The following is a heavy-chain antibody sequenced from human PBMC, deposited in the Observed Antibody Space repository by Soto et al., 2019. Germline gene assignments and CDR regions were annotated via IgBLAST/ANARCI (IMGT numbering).Heavy chain of an antibody. CDR2: ISAYNGNT. V-gene: IGHV1-18*04. CDR1: GYTFTSYG. J-gene: IGHJ5*02. Sequence: ASVKVSCKASGYTFTSYGISWVRQAPGQGLEWMGWISAYNGNTNYAQKLQGRVTMTTDTSTSTAYMELRSLRSDDTAMYYCARDLSGNYVGWFDPWGQGTLVTV. D-gene: IGHD4-4*01. CDR3: ARDLSGNYVGWFDP.